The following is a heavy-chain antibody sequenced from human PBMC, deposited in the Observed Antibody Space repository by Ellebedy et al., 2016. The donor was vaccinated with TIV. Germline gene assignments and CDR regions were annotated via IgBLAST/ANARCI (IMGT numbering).Heavy chain of an antibody. CDR3: AKGYCSSTTCYARIFDY. CDR1: GFTFSSYA. J-gene: IGHJ4*02. D-gene: IGHD2-2*01. V-gene: IGHV3-23*01. CDR2: ISGSGGST. Sequence: GESLKISCAASGFTFSSYALSWVRQAPGKGLEWVSTISGSGGSTYYADSVKGRFTISRDNSKNTLYLQMNSLRAEDTAVYYCAKGYCSSTTCYARIFDYWGQGILVTVSS.